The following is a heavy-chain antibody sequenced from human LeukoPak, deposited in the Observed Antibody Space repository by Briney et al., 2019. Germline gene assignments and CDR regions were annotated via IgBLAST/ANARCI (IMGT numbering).Heavy chain of an antibody. D-gene: IGHD3-16*02. V-gene: IGHV4/OR15-8*01. CDR2: IHHDGRI. J-gene: IGHJ4*02. Sequence: PSETLSLTCDVSGGSIDSTNWWNWVRQPPGRGLEWVGEIHHDGRINYNPSLKSRITLSVDKSKNQFSLRLNSVTAADTAMYYCARSHDHLWGNYPDYWGQGTLVTVSS. CDR3: ARSHDHLWGNYPDY. CDR1: GGSIDSTNW.